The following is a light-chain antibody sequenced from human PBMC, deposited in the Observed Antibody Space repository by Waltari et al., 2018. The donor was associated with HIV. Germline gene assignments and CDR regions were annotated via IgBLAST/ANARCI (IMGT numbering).Light chain of an antibody. CDR3: SSYTSSTKGYV. CDR1: SSDVGVYNY. V-gene: IGLV2-14*01. CDR2: EVS. J-gene: IGLJ1*01. Sequence: QSALTQPASVSGSPGQSITISSTGTSSDVGVYNYVSWYQQHPGKAPKLMIYEVSNRPSGVSNRFSGSKSGNTASLTISGLQAEDEADYYCSSYTSSTKGYVFGAGTKVTVL.